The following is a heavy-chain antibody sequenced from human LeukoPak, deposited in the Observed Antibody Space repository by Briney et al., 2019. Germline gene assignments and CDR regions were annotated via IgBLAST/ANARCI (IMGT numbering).Heavy chain of an antibody. CDR3: GNQCSGGTCPEH. Sequence: GGSLRLSCAASGFTFITYAMHWVRQAPGKGLEWVAVISDDGSNKYYADSVKGRFTISRDNSKNTLYLQMNSLRAEDSAVYFCGNQCSGGTCPEHWGQGTQVTVSS. V-gene: IGHV3-30*04. J-gene: IGHJ1*01. D-gene: IGHD2-15*01. CDR2: ISDDGSNK. CDR1: GFTFITYA.